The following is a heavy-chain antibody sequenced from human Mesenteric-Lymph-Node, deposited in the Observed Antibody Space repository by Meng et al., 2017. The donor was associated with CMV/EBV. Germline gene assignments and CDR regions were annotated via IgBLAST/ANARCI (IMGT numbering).Heavy chain of an antibody. D-gene: IGHD2-21*01. Sequence: SETLSLTCTVSGGSISSGGYYWSWIRQHPGKGLEWIGYIYYSGSTYYNPSLKSRVTISVDTSKNPFSLKLSSVTAADTAVYYCAGVWWGRGESDYWGQGTLVTVSS. J-gene: IGHJ4*02. V-gene: IGHV4-31*03. CDR2: IYYSGST. CDR3: AGVWWGRGESDY. CDR1: GGSISSGGYY.